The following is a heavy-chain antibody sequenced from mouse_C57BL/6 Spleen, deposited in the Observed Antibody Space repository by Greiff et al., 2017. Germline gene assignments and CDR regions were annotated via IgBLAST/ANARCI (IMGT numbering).Heavy chain of an antibody. CDR2: ISYDGSN. V-gene: IGHV3-6*01. Sequence: EVKLVESGPGLVKPSQSLSLTCSVTGYSITSGYYWNWIRQFPGNKLEWMGYISYDGSNNYNPSLKNRISITRDTSKNQFFLKLNSVTTEDTATYYCARAEFSYFDVWGTGTTVTVSS. J-gene: IGHJ1*03. CDR3: ARAEFSYFDV. CDR1: GYSITSGYY.